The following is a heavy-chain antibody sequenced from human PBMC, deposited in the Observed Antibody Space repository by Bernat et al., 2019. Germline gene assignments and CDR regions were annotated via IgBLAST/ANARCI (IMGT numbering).Heavy chain of an antibody. Sequence: QVQLQESGPGLVKPSQTLSLTCTVSGGSISSGGYYWSWIRQHPGKGLEWIGYIYYSWSTYYNPSLKSRVTISVDTSKNQFSLKLSSVTAADTAVYYCARGPSGSYGIWYFDLWGRGTLVTVSS. CDR3: ARGPSGSYGIWYFDL. CDR1: GGSISSGGYY. V-gene: IGHV4-31*03. D-gene: IGHD1-26*01. J-gene: IGHJ2*01. CDR2: IYYSWST.